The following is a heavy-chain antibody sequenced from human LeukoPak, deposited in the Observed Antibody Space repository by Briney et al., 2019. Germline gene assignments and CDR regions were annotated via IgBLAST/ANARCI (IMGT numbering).Heavy chain of an antibody. V-gene: IGHV1-46*01. Sequence: ASVKVSCKASGYTFTSYYMHWVRQAPGQGLERMGIINPSGGSTSYAQKLQGRVSMTTDTSATTAYMELRNLRSDDTAVYYCARERVARGENFDYWGQGTLVTVSS. J-gene: IGHJ4*02. CDR2: INPSGGST. D-gene: IGHD3-10*01. CDR1: GYTFTSYY. CDR3: ARERVARGENFDY.